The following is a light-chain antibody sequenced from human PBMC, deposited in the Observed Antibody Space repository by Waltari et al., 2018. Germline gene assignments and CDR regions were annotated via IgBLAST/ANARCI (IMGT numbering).Light chain of an antibody. Sequence: QSVLTQPPSLSGAPGQGVTISCTRSSSDIGAGYDVTWYQQLPGTAPKLLIYGNDIRPSGVPDRFSGSKSGTSASLAITGLQAEDEGDFYCQAYDTILSGSVFGGGTKVTVL. CDR3: QAYDTILSGSV. CDR2: GND. V-gene: IGLV1-40*01. CDR1: SSDIGAGYD. J-gene: IGLJ3*02.